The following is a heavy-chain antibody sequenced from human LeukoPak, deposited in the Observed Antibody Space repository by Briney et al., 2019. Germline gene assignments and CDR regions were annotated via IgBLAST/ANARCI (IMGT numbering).Heavy chain of an antibody. V-gene: IGHV4-34*01. CDR2: INHSGST. J-gene: IGHJ3*02. CDR1: GGSFSGYY. D-gene: IGHD2-2*01. CDR3: ARDIVVVPGAIGGAFDI. Sequence: PSETLSLTCAVYGGSFSGYYWSWLRQPPGKGLEWIGEINHSGSTNYNPSLKSRVTISVDTSKNQFSLKLSSVTAADTAVYYCARDIVVVPGAIGGAFDIWGQGTMVTVSS.